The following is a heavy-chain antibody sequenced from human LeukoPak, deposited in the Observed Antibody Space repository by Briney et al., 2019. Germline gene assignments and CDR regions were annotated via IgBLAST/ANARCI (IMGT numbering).Heavy chain of an antibody. D-gene: IGHD1-26*01. J-gene: IGHJ6*02. CDR1: GFTFSSYA. CDR3: ARVRGSYNDYYYYGMDV. V-gene: IGHV3-30*04. CDR2: MSYDGSNK. Sequence: GGSLRLSCAASGFTFSSYAMHWVRQAPGKGLEWVAVMSYDGSNKYYADSVKGRFTISRDNSKNTLYLQMNSLRAEDTAVYYCARVRGSYNDYYYYGMDVWGQGTTVTVSS.